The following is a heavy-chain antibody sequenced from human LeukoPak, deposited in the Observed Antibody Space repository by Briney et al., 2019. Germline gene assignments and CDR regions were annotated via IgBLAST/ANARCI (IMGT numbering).Heavy chain of an antibody. Sequence: GGSLRLSCAASGFTFSSYWMSWVRQAPGKGLEWVANIKQDGSEKYYVDSVKGRFTISRDNAKNSLYLQMNSLRAEDTAVYYCARVKAAARLFAFDIWGQGTMVTVSS. V-gene: IGHV3-7*01. CDR3: ARVKAAARLFAFDI. CDR1: GFTFSSYW. D-gene: IGHD6-6*01. CDR2: IKQDGSEK. J-gene: IGHJ3*02.